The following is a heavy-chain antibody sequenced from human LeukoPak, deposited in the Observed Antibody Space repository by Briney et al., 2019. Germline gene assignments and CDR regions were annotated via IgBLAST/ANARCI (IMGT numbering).Heavy chain of an antibody. CDR3: AKGTDVAVAPDAFDI. Sequence: GGSLRLSCAASGFTFSSYDMHWVRQATGKGLEWVSAISGSGGSTYYADSVKGRFTISRDNSKNTLYLQMNSLRAEDTAVYYCAKGTDVAVAPDAFDIWGQGTMVTVSS. J-gene: IGHJ3*02. V-gene: IGHV3-23*01. CDR2: ISGSGGST. D-gene: IGHD6-19*01. CDR1: GFTFSSYD.